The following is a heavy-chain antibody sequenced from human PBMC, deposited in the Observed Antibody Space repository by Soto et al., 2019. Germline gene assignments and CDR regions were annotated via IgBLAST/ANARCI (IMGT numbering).Heavy chain of an antibody. D-gene: IGHD3-16*01. J-gene: IGHJ4*02. CDR2: ISAYNGNT. CDR3: ARGGTPINY. V-gene: IGHV1-18*01. CDR1: GYTFTNFG. Sequence: QVQLVQSGAEVKKPGASVKVSCKTSGYTFTNFGLSWVRQAPGQGLEWMGWISAYNGNTNYEQNFQGRVTMTTDTSTSKAYMELRSLRSDDTSVYYSARGGTPINYWGQGTLVTVSS.